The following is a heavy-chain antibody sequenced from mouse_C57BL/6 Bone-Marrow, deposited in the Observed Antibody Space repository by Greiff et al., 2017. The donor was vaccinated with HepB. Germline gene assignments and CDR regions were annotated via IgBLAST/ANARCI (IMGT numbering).Heavy chain of an antibody. CDR1: GYTFTDYY. Sequence: VQLQQSGAELVRPGASVKLSCKASGYTFTDYYINWVKQRPGQGLEWIARIYPGSGNTYYNEKFKGKATLTAEKSSSTAYMQLSSLTSEDSAVYFCARYSGSWFAYWGQGTLVTVSA. D-gene: IGHD3-2*02. V-gene: IGHV1-76*01. J-gene: IGHJ3*01. CDR2: IYPGSGNT. CDR3: ARYSGSWFAY.